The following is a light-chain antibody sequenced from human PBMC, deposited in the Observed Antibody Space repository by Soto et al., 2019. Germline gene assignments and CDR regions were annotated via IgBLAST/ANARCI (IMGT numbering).Light chain of an antibody. CDR1: QGIRHY. V-gene: IGKV1-33*01. Sequence: DIQMTQSPSSLSASVGDRVTITCQASQGIRHYLNWLQQKRGKAPKILIYDASNLQTGVPSRFTGNGSGTDFSFTLSRLQPADVATYYCQQSKNLQLTFGGGTKVEIK. CDR2: DAS. J-gene: IGKJ4*01. CDR3: QQSKNLQLT.